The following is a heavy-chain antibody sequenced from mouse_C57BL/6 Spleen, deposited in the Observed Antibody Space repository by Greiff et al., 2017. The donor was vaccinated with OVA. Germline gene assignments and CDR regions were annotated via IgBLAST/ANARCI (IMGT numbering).Heavy chain of an antibody. CDR2: IDPETGGT. V-gene: IGHV1-15*01. CDR3: TRWGDYGSSPYFDY. D-gene: IGHD1-1*01. Sequence: VQLQESGAELVRPGASVTLSCKASGYTFTDYEMHWVKQTPVHGLEWIGAIDPETGGTAYNQKFKGKAILTADKSSSTAYMELRSLTSEDSAVYYCTRWGDYGSSPYFDYWGQGTTLTVSS. CDR1: GYTFTDYE. J-gene: IGHJ2*01.